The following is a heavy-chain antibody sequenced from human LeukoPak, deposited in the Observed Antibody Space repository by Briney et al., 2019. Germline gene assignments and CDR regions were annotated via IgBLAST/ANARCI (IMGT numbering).Heavy chain of an antibody. J-gene: IGHJ3*02. CDR1: GGSISSGSYF. Sequence: SETLSLTCTVSGGSISSGSYFWSWIRQPAGKGLEWIGRIYTSGSTNYNPSLKSRVTISVDTSKDQFSLKLSSVTAADTAVYYCASDRIEVDAFDIWGQGTMVTVSS. CDR2: IYTSGST. CDR3: ASDRIEVDAFDI. V-gene: IGHV4-61*02. D-gene: IGHD2-15*01.